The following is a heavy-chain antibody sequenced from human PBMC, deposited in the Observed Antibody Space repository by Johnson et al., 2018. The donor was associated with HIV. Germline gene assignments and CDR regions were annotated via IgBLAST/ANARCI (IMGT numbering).Heavy chain of an antibody. V-gene: IGHV3-23*04. Sequence: VQLVESGGGLVQPGGSLRLSCVASGITFSSYAMSWVRQAPGKGLEWVSALSGSGGSTYYAGSVRGRFTISRDDSKNTLYLQMNSLKTEDTAVYSCTTDWGSYHEYAFDIWGQGTMVTVSS. CDR1: GITFSSYA. CDR2: LSGSGGST. CDR3: TTDWGSYHEYAFDI. D-gene: IGHD1-26*01. J-gene: IGHJ3*02.